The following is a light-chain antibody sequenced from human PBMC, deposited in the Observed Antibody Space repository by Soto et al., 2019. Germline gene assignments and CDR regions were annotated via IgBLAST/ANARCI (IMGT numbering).Light chain of an antibody. CDR1: RGDVGTYNL. CDR2: EDT. CDR3: SSYTGDTTPV. V-gene: IGLV2-14*02. J-gene: IGLJ2*01. Sequence: QSALTQPASVSGSPGQSITISCIGTRGDVGTYNLVSWYQQHPGKAPKLMIYEDTKRPSGVSSRFSGSKSGNTASLTISGLQAEDAAAYYCCSSYTGDTTPVFGGGTKLTVL.